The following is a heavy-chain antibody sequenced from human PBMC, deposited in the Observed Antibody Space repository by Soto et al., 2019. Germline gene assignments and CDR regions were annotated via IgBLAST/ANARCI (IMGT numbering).Heavy chain of an antibody. J-gene: IGHJ4*02. D-gene: IGHD4-17*01. CDR3: AREYGDYGVIDY. V-gene: IGHV4-34*01. Sequence: QVQLQQWGAGLLKPSETLSLTCAVYGGSFSGYYWSWIRQPPGKGLEWIGEINHSGSTSYNPSLKSRVTISVDTSKNQFSLKLSSVTAADTAVYYCAREYGDYGVIDYWGQGTLVTVSS. CDR1: GGSFSGYY. CDR2: INHSGST.